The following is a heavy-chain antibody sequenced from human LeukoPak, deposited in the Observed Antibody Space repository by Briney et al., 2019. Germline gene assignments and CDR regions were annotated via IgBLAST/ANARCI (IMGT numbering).Heavy chain of an antibody. J-gene: IGHJ4*02. CDR1: GFTFSNYL. CDR3: AKASAFYYDSSGYSAPFDH. CDR2: ISSTGGTI. V-gene: IGHV3-23*01. D-gene: IGHD3-22*01. Sequence: GGSLRLSCVGSGFTFSNYLMNWVRQAPGKGLEWVSFISSTGGTIYYADSVKGRFTISRGNSNNTLYLQMNSLRADDTGLYFCAKASAFYYDSSGYSAPFDHWGQGTLVIVSS.